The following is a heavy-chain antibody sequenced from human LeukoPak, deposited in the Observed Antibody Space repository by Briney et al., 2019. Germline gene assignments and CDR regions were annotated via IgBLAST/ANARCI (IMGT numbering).Heavy chain of an antibody. V-gene: IGHV3-21*01. D-gene: IGHD4-23*01. CDR3: ARASVVTPVGDY. Sequence: GVPMTLHCAASALTVSSYRMNCFRQAHGKELGWVSSISSSSSYIYYADSVKGRFTISRDNAKNSLYLQMNSLRAEDTAVYYCARASVVTPVGDYWGQGTLVTVSS. J-gene: IGHJ4*02. CDR1: ALTVSSYR. CDR2: ISSSSSYI.